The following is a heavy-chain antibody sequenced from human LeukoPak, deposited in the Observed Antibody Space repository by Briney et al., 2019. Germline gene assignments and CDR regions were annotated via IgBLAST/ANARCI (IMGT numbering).Heavy chain of an antibody. V-gene: IGHV1-2*02. Sequence: ASVKVSCKASGYTFTGYYMHWVRQAPGQGLEWMGWINPNSGGTNYAQKFQGRVTMTRDTSISTAYMELSRLRSDDTAVYYCARGNRLRYFDWLTPNYYYMDVWGKGTTVTIYS. D-gene: IGHD3-9*01. CDR3: ARGNRLRYFDWLTPNYYYMDV. J-gene: IGHJ6*03. CDR1: GYTFTGYY. CDR2: INPNSGGT.